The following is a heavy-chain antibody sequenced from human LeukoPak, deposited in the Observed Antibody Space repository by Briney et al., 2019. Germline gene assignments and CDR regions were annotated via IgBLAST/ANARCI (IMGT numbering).Heavy chain of an antibody. CDR1: GGSISSYY. CDR2: IYYSGST. D-gene: IGHD3-22*01. Sequence: PSETLSLTCTVSGGSISSYYWSWIRQPPGKGLEWIAYIYYSGSTNYNPSLESRVTISVETSKNQFSLKLSSVTAADTAVYYCARVTGYMIEDYFDYWGQGTLVTVSS. J-gene: IGHJ4*02. V-gene: IGHV4-59*01. CDR3: ARVTGYMIEDYFDY.